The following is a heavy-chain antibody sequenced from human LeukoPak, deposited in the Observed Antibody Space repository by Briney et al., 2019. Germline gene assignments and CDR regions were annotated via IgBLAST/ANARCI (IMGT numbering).Heavy chain of an antibody. Sequence: GGSLRLSCTASGFSFSTYSIHWVRQAPGKGLEWVAVISEDAANKYYADSVKGRFTISRDNSKNMLFLQMNSLRRDDTALYYCARALSGYAILSSFIDLWGRGTLVTVSS. V-gene: IGHV3-30*04. D-gene: IGHD3-9*01. CDR2: ISEDAANK. CDR3: ARALSGYAILSSFIDL. J-gene: IGHJ5*02. CDR1: GFSFSTYS.